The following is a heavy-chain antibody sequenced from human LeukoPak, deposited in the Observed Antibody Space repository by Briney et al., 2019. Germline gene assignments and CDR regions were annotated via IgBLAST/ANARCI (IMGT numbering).Heavy chain of an antibody. CDR3: ARLYGKEFDY. Sequence: GEPLKISCKGSGYYFTTNWIGWVRQMPGKGLEWMGIIYPSDSDTRYSPSFQGQVTISADKSISTAYLQWSSLRASDTAMYYCARLYGKEFDYWGQGTLVTVSS. D-gene: IGHD4-17*01. CDR2: IYPSDSDT. J-gene: IGHJ4*02. V-gene: IGHV5-51*01. CDR1: GYYFTTNW.